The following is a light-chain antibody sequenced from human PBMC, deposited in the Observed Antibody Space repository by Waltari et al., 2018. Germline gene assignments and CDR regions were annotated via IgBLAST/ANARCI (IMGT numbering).Light chain of an antibody. Sequence: QLVVTQSPSASASRGASVQLTCTLGRGHGSYAIAWHQQQPEKGPRSLLRVNSDGSHNKGDGIPCRFSGSSSGAERYLIISGLQSEDEADYYCQTWDTDIVVFGGGTKLTV. CDR1: RGHGSYA. CDR2: VNSDGSH. CDR3: QTWDTDIVV. J-gene: IGLJ2*01. V-gene: IGLV4-69*01.